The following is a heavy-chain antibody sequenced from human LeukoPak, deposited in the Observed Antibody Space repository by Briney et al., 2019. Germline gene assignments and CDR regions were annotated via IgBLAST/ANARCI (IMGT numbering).Heavy chain of an antibody. V-gene: IGHV4-59*01. D-gene: IGHD6-13*01. CDR1: GGAIRGYY. CDR2: IYYSGST. J-gene: IGHJ5*02. CDR3: ARGCSAGTPHNWFDP. Sequence: KPSETPSPTLTGSGGAIRGYYWSWIRPPPRKGLEWIGYIYYSGSTNYNPSLKSRVTISVDTSKNQFSLKLSSVTAADTAVYYCARGCSAGTPHNWFDPWGQGTLVTVSS.